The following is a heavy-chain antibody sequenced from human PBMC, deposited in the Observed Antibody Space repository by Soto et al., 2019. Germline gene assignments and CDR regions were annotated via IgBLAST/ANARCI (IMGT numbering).Heavy chain of an antibody. Sequence: ASVKVSCKASGYTFTSYAMHWVRQAPGQRLEWMGWINAGNGNTKYSQKFQGRVTITRDTSASTAYMELSSLRSEDTAVYYCARGGCSGGSCYSSDYYYYMDVWGKGTTVTVS. CDR1: GYTFTSYA. CDR2: INAGNGNT. CDR3: ARGGCSGGSCYSSDYYYYMDV. V-gene: IGHV1-3*01. J-gene: IGHJ6*03. D-gene: IGHD2-15*01.